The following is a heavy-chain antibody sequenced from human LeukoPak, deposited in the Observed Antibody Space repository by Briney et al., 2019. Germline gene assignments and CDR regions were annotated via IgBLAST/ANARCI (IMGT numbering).Heavy chain of an antibody. CDR2: INHSGRT. CDR3: ARFRSRKIYYYGMDV. J-gene: IGHJ6*02. Sequence: SETLSLTCAIDGGSFSGYYWRWIRQPPGKGLEWIGEINHSGRTNYNPSLKSRVTISVDTSKNQFSLKLSSVTAADTAVYYCARFRSRKIYYYGMDVWGQGTTVTVSS. CDR1: GGSFSGYY. V-gene: IGHV4-34*01.